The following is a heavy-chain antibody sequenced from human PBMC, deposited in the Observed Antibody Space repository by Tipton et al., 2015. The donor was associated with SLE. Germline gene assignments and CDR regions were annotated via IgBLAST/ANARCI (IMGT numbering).Heavy chain of an antibody. V-gene: IGHV4-34*01. CDR3: AIGQQSFDY. CDR1: GGSFSGYY. D-gene: IGHD6-13*01. Sequence: TLSLTCAVYGGSFSGYYWSWIRQPPGKGLEWIGEINHSGSTNYNPSLKSRVTISVDTSKNQFSLKLSSVTAADTAVYYCAIGQQSFDYWGQGTLVTVSS. CDR2: INHSGST. J-gene: IGHJ4*02.